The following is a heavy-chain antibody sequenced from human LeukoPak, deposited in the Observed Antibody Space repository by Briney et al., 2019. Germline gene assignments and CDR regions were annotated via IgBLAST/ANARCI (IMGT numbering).Heavy chain of an antibody. Sequence: PGGSLRLSCAASGLTFSSYAMSWVRQAPGKGLEWVSAISGSGGSTYYADSVKGRFTISRDNSKNTLYLQMNSLRAEDTAVYYCAKVNLNCGGDCYPEGFDYWGQGTLVTVSS. J-gene: IGHJ4*02. V-gene: IGHV3-23*01. CDR1: GLTFSSYA. D-gene: IGHD2-21*01. CDR3: AKVNLNCGGDCYPEGFDY. CDR2: ISGSGGST.